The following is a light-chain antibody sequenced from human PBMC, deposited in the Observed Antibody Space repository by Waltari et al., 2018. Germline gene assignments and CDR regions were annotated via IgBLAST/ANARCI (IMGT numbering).Light chain of an antibody. J-gene: IGKJ4*01. CDR2: GAS. V-gene: IGKV3-15*01. Sequence: EIVMTQSPATLSVSPGERATLSCRARQSVNSNLAWYQQRPGQAPRLLIYGASTRATGIPARFSGSGSGTEFTLTISSLQSEDFAVYYCQQYNNWPPLTFGGGTKVEIK. CDR1: QSVNSN. CDR3: QQYNNWPPLT.